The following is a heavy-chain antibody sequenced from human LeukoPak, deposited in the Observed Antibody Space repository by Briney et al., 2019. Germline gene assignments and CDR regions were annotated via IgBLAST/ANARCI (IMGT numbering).Heavy chain of an antibody. CDR3: ARGPPDRLRFLEWLPDPDYYYYMDV. Sequence: ASVKVSCKASGYTFTSYGISWVRQAPGQGLEWMGWISAYNGNTNYAQKLQGRVTMTTDTSTSTAYMELRSLRSDDTAVYYCARGPPDRLRFLEWLPDPDYYYYMDVWGKGTTVTVSS. D-gene: IGHD3-3*01. CDR2: ISAYNGNT. V-gene: IGHV1-18*01. J-gene: IGHJ6*03. CDR1: GYTFTSYG.